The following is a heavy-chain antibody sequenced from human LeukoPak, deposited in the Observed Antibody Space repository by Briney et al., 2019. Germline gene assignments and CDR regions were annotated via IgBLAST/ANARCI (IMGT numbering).Heavy chain of an antibody. Sequence: ASVKVSCKASGYTFTGYYMHWVRQAPGQGLEWMGWINPNSGGTNYAQKFQGRVTMTRDTSISTAYMELSRLRSDDTAVYYCARDRRGVVTAIPAEYLQHWGQGTLVTVSS. D-gene: IGHD2-21*02. V-gene: IGHV1-2*02. CDR3: ARDRRGVVTAIPAEYLQH. CDR2: INPNSGGT. J-gene: IGHJ1*01. CDR1: GYTFTGYY.